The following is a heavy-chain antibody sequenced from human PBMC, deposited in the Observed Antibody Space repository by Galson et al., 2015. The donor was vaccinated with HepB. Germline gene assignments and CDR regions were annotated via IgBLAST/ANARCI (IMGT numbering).Heavy chain of an antibody. J-gene: IGHJ4*02. D-gene: IGHD3-3*01. CDR2: ISGSGGST. CDR3: AKDRAYYDFWSGYNIDY. V-gene: IGHV3-23*01. CDR1: GFTFSSYA. Sequence: SLRLSCAASGFTFSSYAMSWARQAPGKGLEWVSAISGSGGSTYYADSVKGRFTISRDNSKNTLYLQMNSLRAEDTAVYYCAKDRAYYDFWSGYNIDYWGQGTLVTVSS.